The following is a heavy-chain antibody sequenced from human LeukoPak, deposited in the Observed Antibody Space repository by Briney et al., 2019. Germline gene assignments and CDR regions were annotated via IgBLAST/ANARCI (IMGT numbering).Heavy chain of an antibody. J-gene: IGHJ5*02. Sequence: ASVKVSCKASGYTFTGYYMHWVRQAPGQGLEWMGWINPNSGGTNYAQKFQGRVTMTRDTSISTAYMELSRLRPDDTAVYYCAREAYGSGSYYTNNWFDPWGQGTLVTVSS. D-gene: IGHD3-10*01. V-gene: IGHV1-2*02. CDR3: AREAYGSGSYYTNNWFDP. CDR1: GYTFTGYY. CDR2: INPNSGGT.